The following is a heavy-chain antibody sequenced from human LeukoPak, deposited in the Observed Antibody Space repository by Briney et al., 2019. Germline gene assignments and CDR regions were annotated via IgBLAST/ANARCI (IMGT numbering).Heavy chain of an antibody. D-gene: IGHD3-9*01. J-gene: IGHJ4*02. V-gene: IGHV3-49*03. CDR2: IRGKAYGGTT. CDR3: TRGLRYFDY. CDR1: GFSFGDYA. Sequence: GGSLRLSCTASGFSFGDYAMSWFRQAPGKGLEWLGFIRGKAYGGTTKYAASVKGRFTISRDDSKSIAYLQLNSLKTEDTAVYYCTRGLRYFDYWGQGTLVTVSS.